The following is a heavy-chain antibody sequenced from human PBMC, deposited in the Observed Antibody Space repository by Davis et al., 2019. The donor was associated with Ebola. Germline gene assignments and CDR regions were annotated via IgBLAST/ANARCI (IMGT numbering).Heavy chain of an antibody. Sequence: GESLKTSCKGSGYSFTSYWIGWVRQMPGKGLEWMGIIYPGYSDTRYSPSFEGQVTISVDRSISTAYLQWSSLKAADTAMYYCAKQESLYGSSDNWGQGTLVTVSS. D-gene: IGHD5/OR15-5a*01. J-gene: IGHJ4*02. V-gene: IGHV5-51*01. CDR3: AKQESLYGSSDN. CDR1: GYSFTSYW. CDR2: IYPGYSDT.